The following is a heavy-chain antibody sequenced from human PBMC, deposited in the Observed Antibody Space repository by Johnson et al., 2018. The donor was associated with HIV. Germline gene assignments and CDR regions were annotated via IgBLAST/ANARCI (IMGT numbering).Heavy chain of an antibody. CDR2: ISYDGSNT. J-gene: IGHJ3*01. CDR3: AKETRDSRSAFDV. V-gene: IGHV3-30*04. Sequence: QVQLVESGGGVVQPGRSLRLSCAASGFTFSSYAMHWVRQAPGKGLEWVAVISYDGSNTYSADSVKGRFTISRDNAKKVVYLQMNNLTSEDTAEYFRAKETRDSRSAFDVWGQGTTVTVSP. D-gene: IGHD3-22*01. CDR1: GFTFSSYA.